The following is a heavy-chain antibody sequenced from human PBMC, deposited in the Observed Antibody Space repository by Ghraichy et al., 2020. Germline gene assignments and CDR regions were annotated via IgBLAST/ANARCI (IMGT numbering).Heavy chain of an antibody. CDR1: GGSFSGYY. Sequence: SETLSLTCAVYGGSFSGYYWSWIRQPPGKGLEWIGEINHSGSTNYNPSLKSRVTISVDTSKNQFSLKLSSVTAADTAVYYCARRPQERGLGIRFRSGYYGMDVWGQGTTVTVSS. CDR2: INHSGST. V-gene: IGHV4-34*01. J-gene: IGHJ6*02. D-gene: IGHD3-3*01. CDR3: ARRPQERGLGIRFRSGYYGMDV.